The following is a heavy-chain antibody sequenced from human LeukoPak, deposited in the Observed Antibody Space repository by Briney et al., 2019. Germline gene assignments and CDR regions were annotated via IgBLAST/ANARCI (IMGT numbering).Heavy chain of an antibody. CDR3: TRDFDFSSAI. D-gene: IGHD3-3*01. CDR2: LSSDGRGT. Sequence: PGGSLRLSCEVSGFTVSTYWMHWVRQGPGKGLEWVARLSSDGRGTHYADFVKGRFTTSRDNAKNTLFLQMNSLRAEDTAVYYCTRDFDFSSAIWGQGTLVTVSS. CDR1: GFTVSTYW. V-gene: IGHV3-74*01. J-gene: IGHJ4*02.